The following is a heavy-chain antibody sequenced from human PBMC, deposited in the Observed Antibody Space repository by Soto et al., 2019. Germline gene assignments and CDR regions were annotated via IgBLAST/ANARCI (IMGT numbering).Heavy chain of an antibody. J-gene: IGHJ4*02. CDR1: GFTFSHYW. Sequence: GGSLRLSCAASGFTFSHYWMYWVRQAPGKGLVCVSRISSDGSYASYADSVKGRFTISRDSAKSTLYLQMNSLRAEDTGVYYCARAFDSLVPTADWGQGSLVTVSS. V-gene: IGHV3-74*01. CDR2: ISSDGSYA. D-gene: IGHD3-9*01. CDR3: ARAFDSLVPTAD.